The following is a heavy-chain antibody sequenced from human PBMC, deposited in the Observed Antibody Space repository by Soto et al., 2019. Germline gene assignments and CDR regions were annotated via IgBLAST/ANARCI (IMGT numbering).Heavy chain of an antibody. D-gene: IGHD6-19*01. Sequence: EVQLVESGGGLVQPGGSLRLSCAASRFTFSDYSMNWVRQAPGKGLEWVSYISGGGETIYYADSVRGRFTISRDSAKNSLLLQISSQRDEDTTVYYCAREPPSSQWLPTRYFDYRGQGTPVTVSS. V-gene: IGHV3-48*02. J-gene: IGHJ4*02. CDR1: RFTFSDYS. CDR2: ISGGGETI. CDR3: AREPPSSQWLPTRYFDY.